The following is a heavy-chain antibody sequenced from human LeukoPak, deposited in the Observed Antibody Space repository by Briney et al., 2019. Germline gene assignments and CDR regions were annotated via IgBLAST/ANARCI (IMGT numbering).Heavy chain of an antibody. J-gene: IGHJ4*02. CDR3: AKDLPSY. Sequence: SGGSLRLSCAASGFTFSSYWMHWVRQAPGKGPVWVSRINSDGSTTSYADSVKGRFTISRDNAKNTLYLQMNSLRAEDTAVYYCAKDLPSYWGQGTLVTVSS. CDR2: INSDGSTT. CDR1: GFTFSSYW. V-gene: IGHV3-74*01.